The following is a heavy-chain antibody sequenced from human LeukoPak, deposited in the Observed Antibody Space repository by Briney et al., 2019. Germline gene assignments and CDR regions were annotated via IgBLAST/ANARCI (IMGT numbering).Heavy chain of an antibody. J-gene: IGHJ3*02. D-gene: IGHD3-22*01. V-gene: IGHV4-59*01. Sequence: PSETLSLTCTVSGGSISSYYWSWIRQPPGKGLEWIGYIYYSGSTNYNPSLKSRVTISVDTSKNQFSLKLSSVTAADTAVYYCARYGAMIVVDYYAYAFDIWGQGTMVTVSS. CDR3: ARYGAMIVVDYYAYAFDI. CDR1: GGSISSYY. CDR2: IYYSGST.